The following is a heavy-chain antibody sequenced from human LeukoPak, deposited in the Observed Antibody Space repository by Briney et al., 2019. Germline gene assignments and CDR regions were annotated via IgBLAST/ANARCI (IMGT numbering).Heavy chain of an antibody. J-gene: IGHJ5*02. V-gene: IGHV1-2*02. Sequence: GASVKVSCKASGYTFTGYYMHWVRQAPGQGLEWMGWINPNSGGTNYAQKFQGRVTMTRDTSISTAYMELSSLRSEDTAVYYCARGPRGTIFGVVYSRWFDPWGQGTLVTVSS. D-gene: IGHD3-3*01. CDR1: GYTFTGYY. CDR3: ARGPRGTIFGVVYSRWFDP. CDR2: INPNSGGT.